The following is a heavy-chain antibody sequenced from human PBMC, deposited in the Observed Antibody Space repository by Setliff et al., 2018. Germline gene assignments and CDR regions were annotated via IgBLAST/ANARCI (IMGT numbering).Heavy chain of an antibody. D-gene: IGHD6-6*01. Sequence: GGSLRLSCAASGFTVSSNYMSWVRQAPGKGLEWVSVIYSGGSTYYADSVKGRFTISRDNSKNTLYLQMNSLRPEGTAVYYCARDRYSSSSDCWGQGTLVTVSS. CDR1: GFTVSSNY. CDR3: ARDRYSSSSDC. J-gene: IGHJ4*02. CDR2: IYSGGST. V-gene: IGHV3-66*02.